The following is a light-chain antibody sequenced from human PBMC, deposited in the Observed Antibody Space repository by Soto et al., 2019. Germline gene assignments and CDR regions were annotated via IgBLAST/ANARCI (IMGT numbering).Light chain of an antibody. V-gene: IGKV1-39*01. CDR3: RQSYRTPHT. J-gene: IGKJ2*01. CDR2: SAS. CDR1: QGVSAY. Sequence: DIQMTQSPYSLSASVGARVTITCRASQGVSAYLLWYQQRQGRAPRLLIYSASSSLSGVPSRFSGRGSGTNFTLIISRLQPEDFATYYCRQSYRTPHTFGEGTKLETK.